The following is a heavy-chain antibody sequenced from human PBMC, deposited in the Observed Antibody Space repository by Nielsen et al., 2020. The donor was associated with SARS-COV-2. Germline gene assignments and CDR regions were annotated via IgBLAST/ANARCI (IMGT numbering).Heavy chain of an antibody. J-gene: IGHJ4*02. D-gene: IGHD1-26*01. CDR1: RYSFASYS. V-gene: IGHV1-18*01. CDR3: ARDFGPLGATPFDV. Sequence: ASVKVSCKASRYSFASYSMHWVRQAPGQGLEWMGWISAYSGNTNYAQRLQGRVSMTRDTSTSTAYMELRSLRSDDTAVYFCARDFGPLGATPFDVWGQGTLVSVSS. CDR2: ISAYSGNT.